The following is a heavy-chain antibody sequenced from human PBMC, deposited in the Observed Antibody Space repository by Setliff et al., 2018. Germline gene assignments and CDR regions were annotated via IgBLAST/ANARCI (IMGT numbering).Heavy chain of an antibody. J-gene: IGHJ5*02. CDR1: GFTFSSYA. CDR2: LSGTGGST. Sequence: GSLRLSCAASGFTFSSYAMSWVRQAPGKGLDWVSALSGTGGSTYYADSVKGRFTISRDNSKNTLYLQINSLRVEDTAVYYCAKNGFGVVALGVNNWFDPWGQGTLVTVSS. D-gene: IGHD3-10*01. V-gene: IGHV3-23*01. CDR3: AKNGFGVVALGVNNWFDP.